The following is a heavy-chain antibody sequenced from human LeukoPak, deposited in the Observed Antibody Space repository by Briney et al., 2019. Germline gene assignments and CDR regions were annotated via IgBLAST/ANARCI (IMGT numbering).Heavy chain of an antibody. J-gene: IGHJ3*02. CDR2: MNPNSGNT. V-gene: IGHV1-8*02. CDR1: GYTFTGYY. Sequence: ASVKVSCKASGYTFTGYYMHWVRQATGQGLEWMGWMNPNSGNTGYAQKFQGRVTMTRNTSISTAYMELSSLRSEDTAVYYCARGSYYDSSGYYIWGQGTMVTVSS. CDR3: ARGSYYDSSGYYI. D-gene: IGHD3-22*01.